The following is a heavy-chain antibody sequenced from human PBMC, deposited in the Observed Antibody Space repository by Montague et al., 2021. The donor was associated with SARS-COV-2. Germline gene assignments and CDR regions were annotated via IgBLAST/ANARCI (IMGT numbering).Heavy chain of an antibody. V-gene: IGHV3-74*01. CDR1: GFTSSSYC. J-gene: IGHJ4*02. CDR3: ARSRTTVESGTAIDY. D-gene: IGHD4-23*01. Sequence: SLSLSCAASGFTSSSYCMPLVRKGPGKGLVWFSRINRAGIVISYAASVSGRFTISRDIAQNTLSLQMDGLRVDATALYFCARSRTTVESGTAIDYWGQGTLVTVST. CDR2: INRAGIVI.